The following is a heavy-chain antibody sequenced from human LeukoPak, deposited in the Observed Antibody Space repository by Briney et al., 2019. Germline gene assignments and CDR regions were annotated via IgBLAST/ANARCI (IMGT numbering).Heavy chain of an antibody. V-gene: IGHV4-34*01. Sequence: PSETLSLTCAVYGGSFSGYYWSWIRQPPEKGLDWIGEITRTGRINYNPSLKSRVTISIDTSKNQFSLKLNSVTAADTAVYYCARGLSAIVHWGQGTLVTVSS. D-gene: IGHD2-21*02. CDR3: ARGLSAIVH. CDR2: ITRTGRI. J-gene: IGHJ4*02. CDR1: GGSFSGYY.